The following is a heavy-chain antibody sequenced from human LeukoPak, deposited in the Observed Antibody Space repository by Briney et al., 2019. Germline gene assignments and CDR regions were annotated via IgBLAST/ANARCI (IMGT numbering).Heavy chain of an antibody. J-gene: IGHJ5*02. CDR3: ASGRGRSWFDP. D-gene: IGHD1-26*01. Sequence: GASVKVSCKASGYTFTAYNIHWVRQAPGQGPEWMGWMQPSSGATSYAQKFQGRVTMTGDTSISTAYMELSRLTSDDTAFYYCASGRGRSWFDPWGRGTLVTVSS. CDR1: GYTFTAYN. V-gene: IGHV1-2*02. CDR2: MQPSSGAT.